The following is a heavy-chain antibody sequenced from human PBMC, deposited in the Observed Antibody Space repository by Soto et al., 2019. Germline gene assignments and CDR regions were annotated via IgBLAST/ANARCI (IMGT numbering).Heavy chain of an antibody. J-gene: IGHJ4*02. CDR3: ARTSGSSWYQVDY. CDR2: IYYSGST. V-gene: IGHV4-28*01. Sequence: QVQLQESGPGLVKPSDTLSLTCAVSGYSISSSNWWGWIRQPPGKGLEWIGYIYYSGSTYYNPSLKSRVTMAVDTSKNQFSLKLSSVNAVDTAVYYCARTSGSSWYQVDYWGQGTLVTVSS. CDR1: GYSISSSNW. D-gene: IGHD6-13*01.